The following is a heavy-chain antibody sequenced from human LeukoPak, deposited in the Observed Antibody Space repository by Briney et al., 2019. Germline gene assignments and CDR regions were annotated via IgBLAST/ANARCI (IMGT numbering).Heavy chain of an antibody. V-gene: IGHV4-61*02. CDR2: IYTSGST. CDR1: GGSISSGSHY. CDR3: ARDSEGVPDY. Sequence: PSETLSLTCTVSGGSISSGSHYWSWIRQPAGKGLEWIGRIYTSGSTNNNPSLKSRVTISVDTSKKEFSLKLSSVTAADTAVYYCARDSEGVPDYWGQGILVTVSS. J-gene: IGHJ4*02. D-gene: IGHD3-10*01.